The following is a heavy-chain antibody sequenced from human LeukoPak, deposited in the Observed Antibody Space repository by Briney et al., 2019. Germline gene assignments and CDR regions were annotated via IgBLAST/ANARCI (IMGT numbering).Heavy chain of an antibody. CDR2: IIPILGIA. J-gene: IGHJ4*02. V-gene: IGHV1-69*02. Sequence: ASVKVSCKACGGTFSSYPIRWVRQAPGQGLEWMGRIIPILGIANYAQKFQGRVTITADKSTSTAYMELSSLRSEDTAVYYCATWGLRMNQWGQGTLVTVSS. CDR1: GGTFSSYP. CDR3: ATWGLRMNQ. D-gene: IGHD4-17*01.